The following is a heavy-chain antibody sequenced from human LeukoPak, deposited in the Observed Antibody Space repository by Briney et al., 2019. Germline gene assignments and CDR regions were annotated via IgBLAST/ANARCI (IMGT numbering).Heavy chain of an antibody. Sequence: GESLKISCXDSGYSFANSWIGWVREMPGKGLEWMGIVYPGDSDTRYSPSFQGQVTISADKSISTAYLQWSSLKASDTAMYYCARSSGWYLYYFDYWGQGTLVTVSS. CDR1: GYSFANSW. J-gene: IGHJ4*02. V-gene: IGHV5-51*01. D-gene: IGHD6-19*01. CDR3: ARSSGWYLYYFDY. CDR2: VYPGDSDT.